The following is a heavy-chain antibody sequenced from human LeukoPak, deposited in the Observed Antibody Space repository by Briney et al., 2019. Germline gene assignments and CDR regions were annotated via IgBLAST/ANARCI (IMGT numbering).Heavy chain of an antibody. V-gene: IGHV4-34*01. CDR3: GSRRTAMFGVIKGPIDY. D-gene: IGHD3-3*01. Sequence: PSETLSLTCAVYGGSFSDYYWTWIRQPPGKGLEWIGEINHSGSPNNNPSLKSRVSISFDTSKNQFSLKLTSVTAANTAVYYCGSRRTAMFGVIKGPIDYWGQGTLVTVSS. CDR1: GGSFSDYY. CDR2: INHSGSP. J-gene: IGHJ4*02.